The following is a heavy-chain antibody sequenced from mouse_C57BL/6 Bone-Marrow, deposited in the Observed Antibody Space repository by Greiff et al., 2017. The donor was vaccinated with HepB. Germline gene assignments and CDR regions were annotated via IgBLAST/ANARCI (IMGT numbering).Heavy chain of an antibody. CDR2: ILPGSGST. CDR3: ARVVDSSGLTFAY. D-gene: IGHD3-2*02. CDR1: GYTFTGYW. J-gene: IGHJ3*01. Sequence: VQLQQSGAELMKPGASVKLSCKATGYTFTGYWIEWVKQRPGHGLEWIGEILPGSGSTNYNEKFKGKATLTADTSSNTAYMKLSSLTTEDSAIYYCARVVDSSGLTFAYWGQGTLVTVSA. V-gene: IGHV1-9*01.